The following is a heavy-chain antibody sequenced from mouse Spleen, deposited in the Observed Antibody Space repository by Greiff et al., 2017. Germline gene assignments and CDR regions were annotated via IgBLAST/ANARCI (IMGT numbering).Heavy chain of an antibody. V-gene: IGHV2-6-7*01. Sequence: QVQLKESGPGLVAPSQSLSITCTVSGFSLTGYGVNWVRQPPGKGLEWLGMIWGDGSTDYNSALKSRLSISKDNSKSQVFLKMNSLQTDDTARYYCARRVYDDYYAMDYWGQGTSVTVSS. CDR3: ARRVYDDYYAMDY. CDR1: GFSLTGYG. J-gene: IGHJ4*01. D-gene: IGHD2-12*01. CDR2: IWGDGST.